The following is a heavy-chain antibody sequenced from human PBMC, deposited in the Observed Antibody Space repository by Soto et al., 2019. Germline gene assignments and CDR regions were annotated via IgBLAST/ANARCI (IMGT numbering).Heavy chain of an antibody. CDR2: IIPIFGTA. D-gene: IGHD6-19*01. V-gene: IGHV1-69*13. CDR1: GGTFSSYA. Sequence: SVKVSCKASGGTFSSYAISWVRQAPGQGLEWMGGIIPIFGTANYAQKFQGRVTITADESTSTAYMELSSLRSEDTAVYYCARDGRVVAVAGTDYYYGMDVWGQGTTVTVSS. J-gene: IGHJ6*02. CDR3: ARDGRVVAVAGTDYYYGMDV.